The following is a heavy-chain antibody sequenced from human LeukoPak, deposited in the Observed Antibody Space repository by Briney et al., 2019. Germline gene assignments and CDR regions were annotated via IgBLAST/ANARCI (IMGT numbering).Heavy chain of an antibody. Sequence: GGSLRLSYAASGFTFTSYAMSWVRQAPGRGLEWVSAISGSGGSTYYGDSVKGRFTISRDSSKNAMYLQMNSLRAEDTAVYYCAKGSGSGSYYKNYFDPWGQGTLVTVSS. CDR1: GFTFTSYA. J-gene: IGHJ5*02. CDR2: ISGSGGST. CDR3: AKGSGSGSYYKNYFDP. D-gene: IGHD3-10*01. V-gene: IGHV3-23*01.